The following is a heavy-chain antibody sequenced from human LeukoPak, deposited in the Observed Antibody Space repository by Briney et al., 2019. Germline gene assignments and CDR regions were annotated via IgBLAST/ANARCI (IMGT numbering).Heavy chain of an antibody. V-gene: IGHV4-31*02. CDR2: IHYIGGT. CDR1: GDSVSSGGYY. D-gene: IGHD5-18*01. Sequence: SQTLSLSCSVSGDSVSSGGYYWSWIRQHPGKGLEWIGYIHYIGGTFYNPSLKSRVTIALDTSRNQFSLELKSVTAADTAVYFCALRRYSYGTGWFDPWGQGTLGTGSS. J-gene: IGHJ5*01. CDR3: ALRRYSYGTGWFDP.